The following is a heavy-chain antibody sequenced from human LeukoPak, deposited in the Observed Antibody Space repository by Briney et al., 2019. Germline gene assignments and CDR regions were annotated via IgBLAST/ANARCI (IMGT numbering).Heavy chain of an antibody. D-gene: IGHD3-10*01. CDR1: DFSVNNNY. CDR3: AGGSYYGLGGRPGYFDH. V-gene: IGHV3-53*01. J-gene: IGHJ4*02. Sequence: GGSLRLSCAASDFSVNNNYMTWVRQAPGKGLEWVSLMDTFGGIYYRDSVKGRFTISRDISKNTLYLQMNTLSAEDTAIYYCAGGSYYGLGGRPGYFDHWGQGILVTVSS. CDR2: MDTFGGI.